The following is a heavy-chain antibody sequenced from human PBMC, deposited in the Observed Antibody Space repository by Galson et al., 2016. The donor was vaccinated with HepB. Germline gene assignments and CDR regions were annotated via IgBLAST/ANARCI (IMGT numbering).Heavy chain of an antibody. D-gene: IGHD6-19*01. CDR1: GGAFSSYL. CDR2: INVGNGDT. J-gene: IGHJ6*01. Sequence: SVKVSCKASGGAFSSYLISWVRQAPGQRLEWMGWINVGNGDTKYSQKFQGKVTISRDTSASTAYMELSSLRSEDTAVYFCARDGENSSGWYGPYSYVMDVWGQGTMVTVSS. V-gene: IGHV1-3*01. CDR3: ARDGENSSGWYGPYSYVMDV.